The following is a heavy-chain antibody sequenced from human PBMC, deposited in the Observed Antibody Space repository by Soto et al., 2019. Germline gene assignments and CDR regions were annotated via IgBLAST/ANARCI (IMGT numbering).Heavy chain of an antibody. CDR1: GVTISYGGYS. D-gene: IGHD3-3*01. J-gene: IGHJ4*02. Sequence: SETLSLTCSVSGVTISYGGYSWSWIRQSPGKGLEWLGYISHVETTYYNPSFQSRLSLSIDRTRNKFSLSLCSMTAADKAVYYCAMGGGYDSFDFWGQGIQVTVSS. CDR3: AMGGGYDSFDF. CDR2: ISHVETT. V-gene: IGHV4-30-2*06.